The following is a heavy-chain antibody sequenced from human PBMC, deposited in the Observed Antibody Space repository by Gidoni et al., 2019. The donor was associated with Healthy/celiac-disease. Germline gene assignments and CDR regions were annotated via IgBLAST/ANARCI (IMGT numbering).Heavy chain of an antibody. CDR3: ARLQRYYYYGMDV. CDR2: INHSGST. CDR1: GGSFSGNY. V-gene: IGHV4-34*01. Sequence: QVQLQQWGAGLLKPSETLSLTCAVYGGSFSGNYWSWIRQPPGKGLEWIGEINHSGSTNYNPSLKSRVTISVDTSKNQFSLKLRSVTAADTAVYYCARLQRYYYYGMDVWGQGNTGTVSS. J-gene: IGHJ6*02.